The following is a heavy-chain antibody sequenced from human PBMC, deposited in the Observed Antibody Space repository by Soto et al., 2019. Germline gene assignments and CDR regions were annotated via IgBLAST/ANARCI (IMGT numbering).Heavy chain of an antibody. CDR1: GYTFTSYA. D-gene: IGHD6-13*01. CDR2: INAGNGNT. V-gene: IGHV1-3*01. CDR3: ARDREPGPCIAAAGAVDY. Sequence: ASVKVSCKASGYTFTSYAMHWVRQAPGQRLEWMGWINAGNGNTKYSQKFQGRVTITRDTSASTAYMELSSLRSEDTAVYYCARDREPGPCIAAAGAVDYWGQGTLVTVSS. J-gene: IGHJ4*02.